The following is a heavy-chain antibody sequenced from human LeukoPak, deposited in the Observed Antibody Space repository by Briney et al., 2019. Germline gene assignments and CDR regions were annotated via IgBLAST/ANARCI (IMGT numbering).Heavy chain of an antibody. Sequence: GRSLRLSCAASGFTFDDYAMHWVRQAPGKGLEWISGISYNSDTIAYADSVKGRFTISRDNAKNSLYLQMNSLRAEDTALYYCAKDYCGGDCYSGWYFDLWGRGTLVTVSS. CDR1: GFTFDDYA. CDR2: ISYNSDTI. D-gene: IGHD2-21*02. CDR3: AKDYCGGDCYSGWYFDL. J-gene: IGHJ2*01. V-gene: IGHV3-9*01.